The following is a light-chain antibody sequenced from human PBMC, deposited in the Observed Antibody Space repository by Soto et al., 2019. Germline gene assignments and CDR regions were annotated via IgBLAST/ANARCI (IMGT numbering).Light chain of an antibody. V-gene: IGLV1-44*01. CDR2: SDH. CDR3: AAWDDSLDGWV. Sequence: QSVLTQPPSASGTPGQRVTISCSGSSSNIGENPVNWYQQFPGTAPKLLIYSDHQKPSAVPDRFSGSKSGASASLAISGLQSDDEADYYFAAWDDSLDGWVFGGGTKLTVL. J-gene: IGLJ3*02. CDR1: SSNIGENP.